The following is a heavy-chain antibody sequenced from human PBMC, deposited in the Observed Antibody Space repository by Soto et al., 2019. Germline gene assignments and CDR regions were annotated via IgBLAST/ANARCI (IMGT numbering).Heavy chain of an antibody. D-gene: IGHD3-10*01. CDR1: GFTFGTTD. CDR2: IDGSGVIT. V-gene: IGHV3-23*01. Sequence: QLLQSGGGLVQPGGSLTLSCAASGFTFGTTDMSWVRQAPGEGLEWVSTIDGSGVITYYADSVKGRFTISRDNSRNTVYLQMNSLRGDDTALYYCVKNSGGFNTWGQGALVTVSS. J-gene: IGHJ5*02. CDR3: VKNSGGFNT.